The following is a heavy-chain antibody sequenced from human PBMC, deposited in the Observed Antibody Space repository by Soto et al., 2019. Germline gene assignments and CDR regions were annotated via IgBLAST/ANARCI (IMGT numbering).Heavy chain of an antibody. V-gene: IGHV4-39*01. CDR2: IYYSGST. J-gene: IGHJ6*02. CDR3: ARLTANGMDV. CDR1: GGSIISSSYY. Sequence: SETLSLTCTVSGGSIISSSYYWGWIRQPPGKGLEWIGSIYYSGSTYYNPSLKSRVTISVDTSKNQFSLKLSSVTAADTAVYYCARLTANGMDVWGQGTTVTVSS. D-gene: IGHD5-18*01.